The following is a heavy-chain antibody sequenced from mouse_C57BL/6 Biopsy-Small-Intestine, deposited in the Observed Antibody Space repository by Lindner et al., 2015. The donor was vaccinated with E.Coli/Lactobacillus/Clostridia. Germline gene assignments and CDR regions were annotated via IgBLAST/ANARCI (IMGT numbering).Heavy chain of an antibody. Sequence: SVKVSCKASGYTFTSFDINWVRRAPGQGLEWMGIISPSGGSTTYAQKFQGRVTMTRDTSTSTVYMELSSLRSEDTAVYYCAGGEDCSGGSCRRYYGMDVWGQGTTVTVSS. V-gene: IGHV1-55*01. CDR3: AGGEDCSGGSCRRYYGMDV. CDR1: GYTFTSFD. CDR2: ISPSGGST. J-gene: IGHJ1*01. D-gene: IGHD1-1*01.